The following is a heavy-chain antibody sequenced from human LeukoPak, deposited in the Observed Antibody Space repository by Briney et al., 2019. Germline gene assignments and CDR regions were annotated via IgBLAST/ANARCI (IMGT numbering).Heavy chain of an antibody. J-gene: IGHJ5*02. CDR1: GFTFSNAW. Sequence: GGSLRLSCAASGFTFSNAWMSWVRQAPGKGLEWVGRIKSKTDGGTTDYAAPVKGRFTISRDDSRNTAYLQMTSLKTEDTALYYCTRDSGTYNWLDPWGQGTLVIVSS. D-gene: IGHD1-26*01. CDR3: TRDSGTYNWLDP. V-gene: IGHV3-15*01. CDR2: IKSKTDGGTT.